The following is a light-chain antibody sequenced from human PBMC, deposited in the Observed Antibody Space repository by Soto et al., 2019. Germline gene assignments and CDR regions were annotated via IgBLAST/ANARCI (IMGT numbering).Light chain of an antibody. CDR3: QMRHNWTIT. CDR2: DTS. Sequence: EIVLTQSPATLSLSPGERATLSCSASETIRGLLAWYQQRPGQPPRLLIYDTSNRATGIKDRFSGSGSGTDFTLNISGIEPAELGVYDCQMRHNWTITVGQGTRRELK. V-gene: IGKV3-11*01. CDR1: ETIRGL. J-gene: IGKJ5*01.